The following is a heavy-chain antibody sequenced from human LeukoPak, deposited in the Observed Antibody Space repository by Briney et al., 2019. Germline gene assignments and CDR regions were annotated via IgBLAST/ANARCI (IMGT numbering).Heavy chain of an antibody. CDR2: ISSSGSTL. CDR1: GFTFSSYE. Sequence: PGGSLRLSCAASGFTFSSYEMNWVRQAPGKGLEGVSYISSSGSTLYYADSVKGRFTISRDKAKNSLYLQMNRLTAEDTAVYYCARDKRIVGATHFDYWGQGTLVTVSS. CDR3: ARDKRIVGATHFDY. D-gene: IGHD1-26*01. V-gene: IGHV3-48*03. J-gene: IGHJ4*02.